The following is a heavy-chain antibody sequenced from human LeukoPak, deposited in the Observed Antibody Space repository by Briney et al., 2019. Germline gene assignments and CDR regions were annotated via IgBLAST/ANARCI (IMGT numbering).Heavy chain of an antibody. Sequence: SETLCLTCTVSGGSISSYYWSWIRQPPGKGLEWIGYIYYSGSTNYNPSLKSRVTISVDTSKNQFSLKLSSVTAADTAVYYCARLKRLTTVAYWYFDLWGRGTLVTVSS. CDR3: ARLKRLTTVAYWYFDL. CDR2: IYYSGST. CDR1: GGSISSYY. V-gene: IGHV4-59*08. D-gene: IGHD4-23*01. J-gene: IGHJ2*01.